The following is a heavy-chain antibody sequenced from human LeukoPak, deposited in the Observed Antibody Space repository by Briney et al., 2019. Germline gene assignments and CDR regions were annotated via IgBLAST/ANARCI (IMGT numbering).Heavy chain of an antibody. V-gene: IGHV3-33*01. CDR2: IWYDGSNK. D-gene: IGHD1-26*01. CDR1: GFTFSSYV. J-gene: IGHJ4*02. Sequence: GGSLRFSCAATGFTFSSYVMLWVRQAPGKGLEWVADIWYDGSNKYYADSVKGRFTISRDNSKNTLYLQMNSLRAEDTAVYYCARNSGTYYTFSYWGQGTLVTVSS. CDR3: ARNSGTYYTFSY.